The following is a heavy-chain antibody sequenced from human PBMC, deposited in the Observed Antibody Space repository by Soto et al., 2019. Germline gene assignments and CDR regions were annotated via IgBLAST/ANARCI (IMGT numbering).Heavy chain of an antibody. J-gene: IGHJ4*02. Sequence: SGGSLRHSCAASGFTFYVYAMPWGRQTPGKGLEWVSGVSWNSGTIGYADSVKGRFTISRDNAKNSLYLQMNSLRPEDTALYFCAKDIAARPPYYFDYWGQGILDTVSS. CDR1: GFTFYVYA. V-gene: IGHV3-9*01. CDR2: VSWNSGTI. CDR3: AKDIAARPPYYFDY. D-gene: IGHD6-6*01.